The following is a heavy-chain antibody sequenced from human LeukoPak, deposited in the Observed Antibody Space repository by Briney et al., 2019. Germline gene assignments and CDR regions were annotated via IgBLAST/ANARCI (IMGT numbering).Heavy chain of an antibody. Sequence: PGGSLRLSCAASGFTFSSYWMHWVRQAPGKGLVWVSRINSDGSSTSYADSVKGRFTISRDNAKNTLYLQMNSLRDEDTAVYYCARDKGSSGWYVWFDPWGQGTLVTVSS. CDR3: ARDKGSSGWYVWFDP. CDR1: GFTFSSYW. D-gene: IGHD6-19*01. V-gene: IGHV3-74*01. J-gene: IGHJ5*02. CDR2: INSDGSST.